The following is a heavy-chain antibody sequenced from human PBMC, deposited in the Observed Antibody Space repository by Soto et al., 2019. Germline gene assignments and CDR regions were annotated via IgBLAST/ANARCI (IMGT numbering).Heavy chain of an antibody. V-gene: IGHV4-39*07. CDR1: GGSISSSSYY. J-gene: IGHJ4*02. CDR2: IYYSGST. Sequence: SETLSLTCTVSGGSISSSSYYWGWIRQPPGKGLEWIGSIYYSGSTYYNPSLKSRVTISVDTSKNQFSLKLSSVTAADTAVDYCARAVYYDFWSGYFDYWGQGTLVTVSS. CDR3: ARAVYYDFWSGYFDY. D-gene: IGHD3-3*01.